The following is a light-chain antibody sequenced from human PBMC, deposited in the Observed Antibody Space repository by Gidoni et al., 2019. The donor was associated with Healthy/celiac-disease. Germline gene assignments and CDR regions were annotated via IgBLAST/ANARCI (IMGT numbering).Light chain of an antibody. J-gene: IGLJ2*01. CDR2: RDS. Sequence: SYELTQPLSVSVALGQTARITCGGNNIGSKNVHWYQQKPGQAPVLVIYRDSNRPSGIPERFSGSNSGNTAISRAQAGDEADYYCQVWDSSTVVFGGGTKLTVL. CDR1: NIGSKN. CDR3: QVWDSSTVV. V-gene: IGLV3-9*01.